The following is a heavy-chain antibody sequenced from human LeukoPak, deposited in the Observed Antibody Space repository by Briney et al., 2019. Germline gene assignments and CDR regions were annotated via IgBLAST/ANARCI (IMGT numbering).Heavy chain of an antibody. CDR2: ISGSGGST. CDR3: AKAAIVEVISPLLYGMDV. V-gene: IGHV3-23*01. CDR1: GFTFSSYA. J-gene: IGHJ6*02. D-gene: IGHD3-22*01. Sequence: PGGSLRLSCAASGFTFSSYAMSWVRQAPGKGLEWVSAISGSGGSTYYADSVKGRFTISRDNSKNTLYLQMNSLRAEDTAVYYCAKAAIVEVISPLLYGMDVWGQGTTVTVSS.